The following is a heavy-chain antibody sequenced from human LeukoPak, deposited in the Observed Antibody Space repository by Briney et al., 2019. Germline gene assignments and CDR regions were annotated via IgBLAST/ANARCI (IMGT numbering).Heavy chain of an antibody. CDR3: AHRGRYCSSTSCYSD. Sequence: ESGPPLVKPTQTLTLTRTFSGFSLRTPGGGGGWIRQAPGKALEWLALIYWDDDKRFSPSLKSRLTITKDASENQVVLTMTNMDPVDTATYYCAHRGRYCSSTSCYSDWGQGTLVTVSS. CDR1: GFSLRTPGGG. J-gene: IGHJ4*02. D-gene: IGHD2-2*01. V-gene: IGHV2-5*02. CDR2: IYWDDDK.